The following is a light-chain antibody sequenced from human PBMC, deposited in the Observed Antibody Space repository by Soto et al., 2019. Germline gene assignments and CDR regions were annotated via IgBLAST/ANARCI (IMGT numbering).Light chain of an antibody. Sequence: DIQMTQSPSTLSASVGDRVTITCRASQSISSWLAWYQQKPGKASKLLIYKASSLESGVPSRFSGSGSGTEFTLTISSLQPDDFATYYCQQYSSYPWTFGQGTKVDIK. CDR3: QQYSSYPWT. J-gene: IGKJ1*01. CDR1: QSISSW. V-gene: IGKV1-5*03. CDR2: KAS.